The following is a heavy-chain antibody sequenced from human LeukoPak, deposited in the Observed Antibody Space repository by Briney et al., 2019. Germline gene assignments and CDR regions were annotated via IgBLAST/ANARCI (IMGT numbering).Heavy chain of an antibody. Sequence: GGSLRLSCAASGLSFSSYAMSWVRQAPGKGLEWASVISSSADSTYYADSVKGRFTISRDNSKNMLYLQMHSLRAEDTAVYYCAKNGLWFGELLGDYWGQGTLVTVSS. CDR3: AKNGLWFGELLGDY. CDR1: GLSFSSYA. D-gene: IGHD3-10*01. CDR2: ISSSADST. J-gene: IGHJ4*02. V-gene: IGHV3-23*01.